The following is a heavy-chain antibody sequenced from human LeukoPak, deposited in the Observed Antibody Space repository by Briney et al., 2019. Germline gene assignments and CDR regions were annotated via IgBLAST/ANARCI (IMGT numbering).Heavy chain of an antibody. D-gene: IGHD1-14*01. CDR1: GFTFSNHG. CDR2: VSPPGGGT. J-gene: IGHJ4*02. CDR3: ARDPGPGEEDY. Sequence: GGSLRLSCAASGFTFSNHGMNWVRQAPGKGLEWLSGVSPPGGGTYYADSVKGRFTISRDNSKNTLYLQMNSLRAEDTAVYYCARDPGPGEEDYWGQGTLVTVSS. V-gene: IGHV3-23*01.